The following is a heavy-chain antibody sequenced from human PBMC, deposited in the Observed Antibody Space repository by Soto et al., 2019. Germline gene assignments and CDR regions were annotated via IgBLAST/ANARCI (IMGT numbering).Heavy chain of an antibody. D-gene: IGHD3-9*01. CDR2: INPSGGST. CDR1: GYTFTSYY. J-gene: IGHJ6*03. V-gene: IGHV1-46*03. Sequence: ASVEVSCKASGYTFTSYYMHWVRQSTGQGQEWKGIINPSGGSTSYAQKFQGRVTMTRDTSTSTGYMELSSLRSEDTAVYYFARWGYFGWLSTHYYYYDMDVWGKGTTVTVSS. CDR3: ARWGYFGWLSTHYYYYDMDV.